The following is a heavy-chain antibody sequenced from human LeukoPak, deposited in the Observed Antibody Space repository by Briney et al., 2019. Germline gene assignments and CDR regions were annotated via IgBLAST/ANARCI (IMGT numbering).Heavy chain of an antibody. D-gene: IGHD3-10*01. CDR1: GGSISSSSYY. V-gene: IGHV4-39*07. Sequence: SSETLSLTCTVSGGSISSSSYYWGWIRQPPGKGLEWIGSIYYSGSTYYNPSLKSRVTISVDTSKNQFSLKLSSVTAADTAVYYCARDAGGYYYGSGTSVPYFDYWGQGTLVTVSS. CDR3: ARDAGGYYYGSGTSVPYFDY. CDR2: IYYSGST. J-gene: IGHJ4*02.